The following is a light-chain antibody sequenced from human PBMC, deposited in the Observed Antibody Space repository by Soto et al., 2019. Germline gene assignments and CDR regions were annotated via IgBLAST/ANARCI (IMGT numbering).Light chain of an antibody. J-gene: IGKJ1*01. V-gene: IGKV1-5*03. Sequence: DIQMTQSPSTLSASVGDRVTITCRASQSLGISLAWYQQKPGKAPNLLIYKASSLESGVPSRFSGSGSGAEFTLTISSLQPDDFATYYCQQYSLYPWTFGQGTKVE. CDR2: KAS. CDR1: QSLGIS. CDR3: QQYSLYPWT.